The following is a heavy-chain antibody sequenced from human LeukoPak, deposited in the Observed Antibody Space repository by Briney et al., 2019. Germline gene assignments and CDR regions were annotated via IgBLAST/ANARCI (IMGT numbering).Heavy chain of an antibody. V-gene: IGHV4-34*01. Sequence: SETLSLTCAVYVGSFSGYYWSWIRQPPGKGLEWIGEINHSGSTNYNPSLKSRVIISVDTSKNQFSLKLTSVTAADTAVYHCARDRWFDPWGQGTLVTVSS. CDR1: VGSFSGYY. CDR3: ARDRWFDP. CDR2: INHSGST. J-gene: IGHJ5*02.